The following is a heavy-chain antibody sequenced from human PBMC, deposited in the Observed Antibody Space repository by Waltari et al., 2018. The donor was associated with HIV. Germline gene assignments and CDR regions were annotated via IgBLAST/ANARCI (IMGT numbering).Heavy chain of an antibody. CDR2: ISRGSSFS. Sequence: ELVESGGGLFKPGQALRLSFNDSGIDFALLTMTWVRQAPGRGLELVASISRGSSFSYYSDSFKGRISISRDNAKKSLFLQMNSLTADDTGLYFCVGDRTSLTTGDFDSWGQGVPVIVSS. CDR3: VGDRTSLTTGDFDS. CDR1: GIDFALLT. V-gene: IGHV3-21*02. J-gene: IGHJ4*02. D-gene: IGHD1-1*01.